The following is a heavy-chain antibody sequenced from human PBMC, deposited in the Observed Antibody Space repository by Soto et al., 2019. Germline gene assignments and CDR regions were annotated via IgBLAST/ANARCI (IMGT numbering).Heavy chain of an antibody. V-gene: IGHV1-46*01. CDR1: GYTFINYY. CDR3: ARGSPSSARLGWLDP. CDR2: INPRGGDT. Sequence: QVQVVQSGAEVKKPGASVKVTCKASGYTFINYYMHWVRQATRQGLDRMGMINPRGGDTRYEEKFQGRVTMTRVTSTSTFEMEWSRLRSESTAVYYCARGSPSSARLGWLDPWGQGTQVTVAS. D-gene: IGHD2-2*01. J-gene: IGHJ5*02.